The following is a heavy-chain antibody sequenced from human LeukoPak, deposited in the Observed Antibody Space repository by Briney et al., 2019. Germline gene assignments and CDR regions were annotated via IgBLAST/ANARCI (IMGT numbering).Heavy chain of an antibody. CDR3: AKDISYSSSWVDY. CDR2: ISYDGSNK. J-gene: IGHJ4*02. D-gene: IGHD6-13*01. Sequence: PGGSLRLSCAASGFTFSSYGMHWVRQAPGKGLEWVAVISYDGSNKYYADSVKGRFTISRDNAKNSLYLQMNSLRAEDTALYYCAKDISYSSSWVDYWGQGTLVTVSS. CDR1: GFTFSSYG. V-gene: IGHV3-30*18.